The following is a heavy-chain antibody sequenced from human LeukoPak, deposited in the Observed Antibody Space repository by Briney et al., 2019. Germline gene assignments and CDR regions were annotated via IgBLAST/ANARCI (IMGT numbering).Heavy chain of an antibody. J-gene: IGHJ4*02. CDR2: MLCSGATT. D-gene: IGHD3-10*01. Sequence: GGSLRLSCVASGFTFSTSWMNWVRQAPGKGLEWVSTMLCSGATTYYADSMRGRFTISRDNSKNTLYLQMNSLRAEDTAVYYCAKRGDYFSSGSYYPFDYWGQGTLVTVSS. V-gene: IGHV3-23*01. CDR3: AKRGDYFSSGSYYPFDY. CDR1: GFTFSTSW.